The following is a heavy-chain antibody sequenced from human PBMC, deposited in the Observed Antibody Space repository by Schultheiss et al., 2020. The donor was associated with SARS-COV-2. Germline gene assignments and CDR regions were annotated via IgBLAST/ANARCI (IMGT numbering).Heavy chain of an antibody. Sequence: SQTLSLTCTVSGGSISSGDYYWSWIRQPPGKGLEWIGYIYYSGSTNYNPSLKSRVTISVDTSKNQFSLKLSSVTAADTAVYYCATGFPAPPQFFDYWGQGTLVTVSS. J-gene: IGHJ4*02. V-gene: IGHV4-61*08. D-gene: IGHD3-10*01. CDR2: IYYSGST. CDR1: GGSISSGDYY. CDR3: ATGFPAPPQFFDY.